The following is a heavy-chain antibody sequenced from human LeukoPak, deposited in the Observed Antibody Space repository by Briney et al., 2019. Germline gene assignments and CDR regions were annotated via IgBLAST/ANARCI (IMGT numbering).Heavy chain of an antibody. D-gene: IGHD6-13*01. CDR3: ASRIAAAGYAYFDY. V-gene: IGHV4-59*01. J-gene: IGHJ4*02. Sequence: SETLSLTCTVSGGSISSYYWSWIRQPPGKGLEWIGYIYYSGSTNYNPSLKSRVTISVDTSKNQFSLKLSSVTAADTAVYYCASRIAAAGYAYFDYWGQGTLVTVSS. CDR2: IYYSGST. CDR1: GGSISSYY.